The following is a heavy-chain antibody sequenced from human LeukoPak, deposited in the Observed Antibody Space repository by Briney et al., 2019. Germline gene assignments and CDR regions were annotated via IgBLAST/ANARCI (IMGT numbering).Heavy chain of an antibody. CDR2: ISPGSTYI. CDR1: GFTFSTYR. V-gene: IGHV3-21*01. Sequence: GGSLRLSCAASGFTFSTYRMNWVRQAPGKGLEWVSCISPGSTYIHYADSVRGRFTISRDNAQNSLYLQMTSLRAEDTAVYYCARALDGYNEVYWGQGTLVTVSS. D-gene: IGHD5-24*01. J-gene: IGHJ4*02. CDR3: ARALDGYNEVY.